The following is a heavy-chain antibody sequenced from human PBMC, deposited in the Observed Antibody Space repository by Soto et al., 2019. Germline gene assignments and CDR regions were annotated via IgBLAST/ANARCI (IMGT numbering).Heavy chain of an antibody. CDR1: GYTFTRNA. CDR3: ARSETDYSTFDY. J-gene: IGHJ4*02. Sequence: ASVKVSCKASGYTFTRNAIHWVRQAPGQRLEWTGKIDAGNGNTKYSQKFQGRVTITRDTSASAAYMELSTLGSEDTSVYYCARSETDYSTFDYWGQGTLVTVSS. CDR2: IDAGNGNT. D-gene: IGHD3-9*01. V-gene: IGHV1-3*01.